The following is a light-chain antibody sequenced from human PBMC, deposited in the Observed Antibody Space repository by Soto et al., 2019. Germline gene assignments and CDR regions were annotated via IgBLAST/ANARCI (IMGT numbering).Light chain of an antibody. CDR3: QQYGSSPPYT. CDR1: QTVSGNY. Sequence: DIVLTQSPGILSLSPGERATLSCRASQTVSGNYLAWYQQKPGQSPRLLIYGSSYRATGIPDRFSGSGSGTDFSLTINRVEPEDFAGDYCQQYGSSPPYTFGQGTTLEI. CDR2: GSS. V-gene: IGKV3-20*01. J-gene: IGKJ2*01.